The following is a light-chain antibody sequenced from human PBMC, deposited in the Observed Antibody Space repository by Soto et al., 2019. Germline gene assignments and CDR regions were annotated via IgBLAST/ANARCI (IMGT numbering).Light chain of an antibody. V-gene: IGKV1-5*01. J-gene: IGKJ3*01. Sequence: STRSASIGDPVSRTYPASQTISGWLAWYQQRPGKAPNLLIFDASTLESGVPSRFSGSGSGTTFTLTISILQSDDFVPYYCQLSASLPFTFAAGTKVDIK. CDR3: QLSASLPFT. CDR2: DAS. CDR1: QTISGW.